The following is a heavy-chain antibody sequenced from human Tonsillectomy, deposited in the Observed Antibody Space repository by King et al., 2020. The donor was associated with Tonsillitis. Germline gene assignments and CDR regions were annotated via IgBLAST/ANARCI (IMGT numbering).Heavy chain of an antibody. CDR2: INFSGDT. D-gene: IGHD3-16*01. Sequence: VQLQESGPGLVKPSQTLSLTCTVSGGSISSDGYFWSWIRHHPGKGLEWIGYINFSGDTYYNPSLKGRVIISVDTSKNQVALKLNSVTAAATAVYYCAGGGGHYGLDVWGQGTTVIVSS. V-gene: IGHV4-31*03. CDR3: AGGGGHYGLDV. CDR1: GGSISSDGYF. J-gene: IGHJ6*02.